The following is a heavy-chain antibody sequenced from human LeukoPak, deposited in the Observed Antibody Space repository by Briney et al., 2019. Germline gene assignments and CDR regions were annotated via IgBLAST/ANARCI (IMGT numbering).Heavy chain of an antibody. V-gene: IGHV4-39*07. CDR2: IYYSGST. J-gene: IGHJ3*02. D-gene: IGHD2-2*01. Sequence: SETLSLTCPVSGGSISSSSYYWGWIRPPPGKGLEWIGSIYYSGSTYYNPSLKSRVTISVDTTKNQFSLKLSSVTAADTAVYYCARESEDIVVVPAAIYAFDIWGQGTMVTVSS. CDR3: ARESEDIVVVPAAIYAFDI. CDR1: GGSISSSSYY.